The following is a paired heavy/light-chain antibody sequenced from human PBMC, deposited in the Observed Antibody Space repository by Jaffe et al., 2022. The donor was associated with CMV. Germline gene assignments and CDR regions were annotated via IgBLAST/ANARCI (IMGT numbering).Light chain of an antibody. J-gene: IGKJ5*01. CDR1: QSISYY. CDR3: QQSITLPIT. V-gene: IGKV1-39*01. Sequence: DIQMTQSPSSLSASVGDRVTITCRASQSISYYLNWYQQKPGKGPNLLIYGASSLQSGVPPRFSGSGSGTDFTLTINSLQPEDFAIYYCQQSITLPITFGQGTRLDIK. CDR2: GAS.
Heavy chain of an antibody. D-gene: IGHD7-27*01. V-gene: IGHV3-23*04. CDR2: MNGSGDHT. J-gene: IGHJ6*03. CDR3: AHTLNWGSNSYMDV. Sequence: EVQVVESGGGLQQPGGSLRLSCAGSGFIFNNYAINWVRQAPGRGLEWVSAMNGSGDHTYYADSVRGRFTISRDSSKNTLYLQMNSLRAEDTAIYYCAHTLNWGSNSYMDVWGKGTTVTVSS. CDR1: GFIFNNYA.